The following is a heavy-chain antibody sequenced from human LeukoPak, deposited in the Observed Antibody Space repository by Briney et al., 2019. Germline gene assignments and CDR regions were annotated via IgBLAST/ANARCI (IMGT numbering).Heavy chain of an antibody. CDR2: IKQDGSEK. Sequence: PGGSLRLSXAASGFTFSSYWMSWVRQAPGKGLEWVANIKQDGSEKYYVDSVKGRFTISRDNAKNSLYLQMNSLRAEDTAVYYCARDPEGYGGYVSYFDYWGQGTLVTVSS. CDR1: GFTFSSYW. J-gene: IGHJ4*02. D-gene: IGHD5-12*01. V-gene: IGHV3-7*01. CDR3: ARDPEGYGGYVSYFDY.